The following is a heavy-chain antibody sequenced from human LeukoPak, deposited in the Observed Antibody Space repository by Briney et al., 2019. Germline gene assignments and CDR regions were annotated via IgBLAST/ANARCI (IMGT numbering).Heavy chain of an antibody. CDR1: GYTFTSYG. Sequence: ASVKVSCKASGYTFTSYGISWVRQAPGQGLEWMGWISAFNGDTYYSQRLQGRVTMTTDTSTSTAYMELRSLTSDDTAVYYCARSRWLQLGGDSWGQGTLVTVSS. CDR2: ISAFNGDT. D-gene: IGHD5-24*01. J-gene: IGHJ4*02. CDR3: ARSRWLQLGGDS. V-gene: IGHV1-18*01.